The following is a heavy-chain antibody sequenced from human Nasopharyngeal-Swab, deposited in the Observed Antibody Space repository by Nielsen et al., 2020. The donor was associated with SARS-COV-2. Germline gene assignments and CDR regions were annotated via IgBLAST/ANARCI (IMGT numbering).Heavy chain of an antibody. CDR3: ARNSPTDYGDYQSDFDY. J-gene: IGHJ4*02. V-gene: IGHV4-59*01. CDR2: IYYSGST. D-gene: IGHD4-17*01. Sequence: SEILSLTCTVSGGSISSYYWSWIRQPPGKGLEWIGYIYYSGSTNYNPSLKSRVTISVDTSKNQFSLKLSSVTAADTAVYYCARNSPTDYGDYQSDFDYWGQGTLVTVSS. CDR1: GGSISSYY.